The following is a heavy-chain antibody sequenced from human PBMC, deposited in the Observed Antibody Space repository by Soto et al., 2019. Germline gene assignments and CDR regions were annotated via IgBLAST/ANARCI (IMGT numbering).Heavy chain of an antibody. CDR3: ASLSRLEPRSAFDY. D-gene: IGHD1-1*01. CDR1: GYIFTNYW. Sequence: PGESLKISCKGSGYIFTNYWIGWVRQMPGKGPEWMGIIYPGDSDTKYSPSFQGQVTISADKSINTAYLQWSSLKASDTAMYYCASLSRLEPRSAFDYWGQGTLVTVSS. CDR2: IYPGDSDT. J-gene: IGHJ4*02. V-gene: IGHV5-51*01.